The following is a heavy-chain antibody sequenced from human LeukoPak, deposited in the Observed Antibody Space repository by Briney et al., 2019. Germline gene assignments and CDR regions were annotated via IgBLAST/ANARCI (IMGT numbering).Heavy chain of an antibody. Sequence: GGSLRLSCAASGFIVSSYYMSWVRQAPGKGLEWVSVIYSGGSTYYADSVKGRFTISRDNSKNTAYLQMSSLRAEDTAIYYCARCPLKYYYGMDVWGQGTTVTVSS. V-gene: IGHV3-53*01. D-gene: IGHD6-6*01. J-gene: IGHJ6*02. CDR1: GFIVSSYY. CDR2: IYSGGST. CDR3: ARCPLKYYYGMDV.